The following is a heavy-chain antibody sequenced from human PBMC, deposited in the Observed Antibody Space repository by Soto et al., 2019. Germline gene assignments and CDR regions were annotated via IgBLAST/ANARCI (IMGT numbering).Heavy chain of an antibody. D-gene: IGHD2-2*01. CDR1: GFTFSSYA. CDR2: ISGSGGST. V-gene: IGHV3-23*01. Sequence: GGSLRLSCAASGFTFSSYAMSWVRQAPGKGLEWVSAISGSGGSTYYADSVKGRFTISRDNSKNTLYLQMNSLRAEDTAVYYCAKDKPDIVVVPAAMGANYYYMDVWGKGTTVTVSS. J-gene: IGHJ6*03. CDR3: AKDKPDIVVVPAAMGANYYYMDV.